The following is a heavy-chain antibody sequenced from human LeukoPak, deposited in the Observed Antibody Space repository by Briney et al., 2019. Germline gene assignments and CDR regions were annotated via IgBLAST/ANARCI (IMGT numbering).Heavy chain of an antibody. CDR2: IYYSGST. Sequence: PSETLSLTCTVSGGSISSSSYYWGWIRQPPGKGLEGFGGIYYSGSTYYNPSLKSRVTISVDTSKNQFSLKLSSVTAADRAVYYCARISGDYYDSSGLFDYWGQGTLVTVSS. D-gene: IGHD3-22*01. J-gene: IGHJ4*02. CDR3: ARISGDYYDSSGLFDY. CDR1: GGSISSSSYY. V-gene: IGHV4-39*01.